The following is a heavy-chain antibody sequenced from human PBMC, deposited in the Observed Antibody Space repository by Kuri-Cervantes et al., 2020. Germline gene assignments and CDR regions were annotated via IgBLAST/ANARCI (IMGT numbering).Heavy chain of an antibody. CDR1: IGSFSSYF. CDR2: INHRGST. V-gene: IGHV4-34*01. D-gene: IGHD3/OR15-3a*01. J-gene: IGHJ4*02. CDR3: ASAFFGLVITPYFDY. Sequence: SETLSLTCDVYIGSFSSYFWSWIRQSPGKGLEWIGEINHRGSTNYNPSLMGRVTISGDTSKKQFSLNLNSVTAADTAVYYCASAFFGLVITPYFDYWGQGTQVTVSS.